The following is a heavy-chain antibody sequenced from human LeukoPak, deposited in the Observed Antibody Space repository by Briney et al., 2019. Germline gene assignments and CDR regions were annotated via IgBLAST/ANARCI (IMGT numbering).Heavy chain of an antibody. CDR1: GFTFSSYG. CDR3: ARDPLGYCSGGSCYR. V-gene: IGHV3-33*01. D-gene: IGHD2-15*01. Sequence: GSLRLSCAAAGFTFSSYGMHWVRQGPGKGLEWVAVIWYDGSNKYYADSVKGRFTISRDNSKNTLYLQMNSLRAEDTAVYYCARDPLGYCSGGSCYRWGQGTLVTVSS. CDR2: IWYDGSNK. J-gene: IGHJ5*02.